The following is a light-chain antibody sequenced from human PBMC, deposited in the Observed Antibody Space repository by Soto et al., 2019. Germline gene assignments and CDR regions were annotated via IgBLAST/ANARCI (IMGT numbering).Light chain of an antibody. J-gene: IGKJ4*01. Sequence: EIVLTQSPATLSLSPGERATLSCRASQSVSSYLAWYQQKPGQAPRLLIYDASNRATGIPARFSGSGSGTEFTLTISSLEPEDVSVYYCQQRSNWPFLTFGGGTKVEIK. CDR2: DAS. V-gene: IGKV3-11*01. CDR3: QQRSNWPFLT. CDR1: QSVSSY.